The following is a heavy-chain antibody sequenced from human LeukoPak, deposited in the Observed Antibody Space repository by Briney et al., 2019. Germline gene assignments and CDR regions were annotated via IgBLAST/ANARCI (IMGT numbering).Heavy chain of an antibody. CDR2: IYYSGNT. CDR3: ARVSPALTRGYTYALDY. CDR1: GGSISSSNW. D-gene: IGHD5-18*01. J-gene: IGHJ4*02. Sequence: PSETLSLTCAVSGGSISSSNWWSWVRQPPGKGLEWIGEIYYSGNTNSNPSLKSRVTISVDTSKNQFSLKLKSVTAADTAVYYCARVSPALTRGYTYALDYWGRGTLVTVSS. V-gene: IGHV4-4*02.